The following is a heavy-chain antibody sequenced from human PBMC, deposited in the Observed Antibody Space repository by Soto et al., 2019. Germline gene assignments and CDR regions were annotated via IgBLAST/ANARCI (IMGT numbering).Heavy chain of an antibody. Sequence: NPSETLSLTCAVYGGSFSGYYWSWIRQPPGKGLEWIGEINHSGSTNYNPSLKSRVTISVDTSKNQFSLKLSSVTAADTAVYYCARGGVAVLRFLEWSNWFDPWGQGTLVTVSS. V-gene: IGHV4-34*01. J-gene: IGHJ5*02. CDR3: ARGGVAVLRFLEWSNWFDP. D-gene: IGHD3-3*01. CDR1: GGSFSGYY. CDR2: INHSGST.